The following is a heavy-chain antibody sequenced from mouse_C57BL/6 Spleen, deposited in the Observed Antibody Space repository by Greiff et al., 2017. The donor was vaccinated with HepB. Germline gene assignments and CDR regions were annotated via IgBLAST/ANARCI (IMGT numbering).Heavy chain of an antibody. Sequence: VQLQQPGAELVRPGSSVKLSCKASGYTFTSYWMHWVKQRPIQGLEWIGNIDPSDSETHYNQKFKDKATLTVDKSSSTAYMQLSSLTSEDSAVYYCARSGRSYDYFDYWGQGTTLTVSS. CDR1: GYTFTSYW. CDR2: IDPSDSET. V-gene: IGHV1-52*01. J-gene: IGHJ2*01. D-gene: IGHD1-1*01. CDR3: ARSGRSYDYFDY.